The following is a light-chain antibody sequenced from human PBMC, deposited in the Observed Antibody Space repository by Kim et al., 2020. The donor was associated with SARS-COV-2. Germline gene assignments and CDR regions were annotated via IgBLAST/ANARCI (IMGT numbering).Light chain of an antibody. Sequence: GQSFTISCTGTTSDVGGYNFVSWYQQNPGKAPKLMIYDVSKRPSGVSNRFSGSKSGNTASLTISGLQAEDEADYYCSSYTGSSTLVFGGGTQLTVL. V-gene: IGLV2-14*04. CDR1: TSDVGGYNF. J-gene: IGLJ2*01. CDR2: DVS. CDR3: SSYTGSSTLV.